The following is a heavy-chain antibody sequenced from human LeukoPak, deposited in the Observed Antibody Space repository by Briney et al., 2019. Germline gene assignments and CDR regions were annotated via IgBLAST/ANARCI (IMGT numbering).Heavy chain of an antibody. J-gene: IGHJ4*02. CDR1: AFTFGSYG. CDR3: ARADGYSGYDYGIYFDY. D-gene: IGHD5-12*01. V-gene: IGHV3-33*01. CDR2: IWFDGSEK. Sequence: PGGSLRLSCAASAFTFGSYGMHWVRQAPGKGLEWVAIIWFDGSEKYYADSVKGRFTISRDNSKNTLYLQMNSLRAEDTAVYYCARADGYSGYDYGIYFDYWGQGTLVTVSS.